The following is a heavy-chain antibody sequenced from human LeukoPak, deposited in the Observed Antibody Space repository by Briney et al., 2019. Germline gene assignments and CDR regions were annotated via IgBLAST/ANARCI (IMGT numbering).Heavy chain of an antibody. V-gene: IGHV3-11*04. Sequence: PSETLSLTCTVSGYSISSTYYWGWIRQPPGKGLEWVSSISSSSSYIYYADSVKGRFTISRDNAKNSVYLQMNSLRAEDTAVYYCARDYGAWVVPDGIMYYFDYWGQGTLVTVSS. CDR2: ISSSSSYI. J-gene: IGHJ4*02. CDR3: ARDYGAWVVPDGIMYYFDY. CDR1: GYSISSTYY. D-gene: IGHD2-2*01.